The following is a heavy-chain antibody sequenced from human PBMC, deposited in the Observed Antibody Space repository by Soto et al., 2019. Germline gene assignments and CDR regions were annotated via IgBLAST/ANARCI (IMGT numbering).Heavy chain of an antibody. CDR1: GGSISSYY. CDR2: IYYSGST. V-gene: IGHV4-59*01. D-gene: IGHD2-15*01. J-gene: IGHJ4*02. Sequence: QVQLQESGPGLVKPSETLSLTCTVSGGSISSYYWSWIRQPPGKGLEWIGYIYYSGSTNYNPSLKILVTISVDTSKNQFSLKLSSVTAADTAVYYCARGGGSPDYWGQGTLVTVSS. CDR3: ARGGGSPDY.